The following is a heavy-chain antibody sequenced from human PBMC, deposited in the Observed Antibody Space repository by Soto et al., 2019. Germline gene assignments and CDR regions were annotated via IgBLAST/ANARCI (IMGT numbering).Heavy chain of an antibody. CDR1: GFTFSSYD. D-gene: IGHD3-3*01. V-gene: IGHV3-13*01. CDR2: IGTAGDT. CDR3: ARDLDDFSGMDV. J-gene: IGHJ6*02. Sequence: GGSLRLSCAASGFTFSSYDMHWVRQATGKGLEWVSAIGTAGDTYYPGSVKGRFTISRENAKNSLYLQMNSLRAEDTAVYYCARDLDDFSGMDVWGQGTTVTVSS.